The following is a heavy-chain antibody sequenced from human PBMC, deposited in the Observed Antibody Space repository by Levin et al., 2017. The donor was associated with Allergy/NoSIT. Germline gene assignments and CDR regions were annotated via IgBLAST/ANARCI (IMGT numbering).Heavy chain of an antibody. Sequence: PGGSLRLSCAASGFTFSSYAMSWVRQAPGKGLEWVSAISGSGGSTYYADSVKGRFTISRDNSKNTLYLQMNSLRAEDTAVYYCAKTLSYYSSSWYEGDYWGQGTLVTVSS. CDR1: GFTFSSYA. CDR2: ISGSGGST. J-gene: IGHJ4*02. V-gene: IGHV3-23*01. D-gene: IGHD6-13*01. CDR3: AKTLSYYSSSWYEGDY.